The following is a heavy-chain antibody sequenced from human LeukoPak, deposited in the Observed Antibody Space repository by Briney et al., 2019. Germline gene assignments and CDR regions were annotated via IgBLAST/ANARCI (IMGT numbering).Heavy chain of an antibody. Sequence: GASVKVSCKASGYTFTSYYMHWVRQAPGQGLEWMGIINPSGGSTSYAQKFQGRVTMTRDTSTSTVYMELSSLRSEDTAIYYCARHTWQWLPFDDWGQGTQVTISS. CDR1: GYTFTSYY. J-gene: IGHJ4*02. CDR3: ARHTWQWLPFDD. D-gene: IGHD5-12*01. V-gene: IGHV1-46*01. CDR2: INPSGGST.